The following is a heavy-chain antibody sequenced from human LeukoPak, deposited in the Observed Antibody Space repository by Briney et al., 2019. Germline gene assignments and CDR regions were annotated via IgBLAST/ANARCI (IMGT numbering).Heavy chain of an antibody. V-gene: IGHV3-74*01. CDR3: ARDPLERWLQLPYYFDY. CDR2: INSDGSST. J-gene: IGHJ4*02. D-gene: IGHD5-24*01. Sequence: GGSLRLSCAASGFTFSSYWMHWVRQAPGKGLVWVSRINSDGSSTSYADSVKGRFTISRDNAKNSLYLQMNSLRAEDTAVYYCARDPLERWLQLPYYFDYWGQGTLVTVSS. CDR1: GFTFSSYW.